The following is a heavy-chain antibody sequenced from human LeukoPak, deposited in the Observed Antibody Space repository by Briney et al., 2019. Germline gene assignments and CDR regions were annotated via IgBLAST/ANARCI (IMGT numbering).Heavy chain of an antibody. J-gene: IGHJ3*02. CDR3: ARVYDSSGTDAFDI. CDR2: IYSGGST. Sequence: GGSLRLSCEASGFTFKNYDMTWVRQAPGKGLEWVSVIYSGGSTYYADSVKGRFTISRDNSKNTLYLQMNSLRAEDTAVYYCARVYDSSGTDAFDIWGQGTMVTVSS. V-gene: IGHV3-53*01. CDR1: GFTFKNYD. D-gene: IGHD3-22*01.